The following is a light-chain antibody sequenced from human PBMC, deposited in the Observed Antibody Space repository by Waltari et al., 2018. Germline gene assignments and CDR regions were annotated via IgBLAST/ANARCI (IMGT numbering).Light chain of an antibody. J-gene: IGKJ3*01. CDR3: QQHSNWPPTFT. V-gene: IGKV3-11*01. Sequence: IVLTQSPATLSLSPGERATLSCRASQRVSRSLAWYQQKPGQAPRLLICDASNRATGIPARFSGSGSGTDFTLTISSLAPEDFAVYYCQQHSNWPPTFTFGPGTKVDI. CDR1: QRVSRS. CDR2: DAS.